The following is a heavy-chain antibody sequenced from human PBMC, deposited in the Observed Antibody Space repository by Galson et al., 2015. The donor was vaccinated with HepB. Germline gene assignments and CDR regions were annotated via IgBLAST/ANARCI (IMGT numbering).Heavy chain of an antibody. CDR2: INPSGGST. D-gene: IGHD2-2*01. V-gene: IGHV1-46*01. CDR3: ARDLSVRAASAPRYFDY. J-gene: IGHJ4*02. CDR1: GYTFTRYY. Sequence: SVKVSCKASGYTFTRYYMHWVRQAPGQGLERMGIINPSGGSTSYAQKFQGRVTMTRDTSTSTVYMELSSLRSEDTAVYYCARDLSVRAASAPRYFDYWGQGTLVTVSS.